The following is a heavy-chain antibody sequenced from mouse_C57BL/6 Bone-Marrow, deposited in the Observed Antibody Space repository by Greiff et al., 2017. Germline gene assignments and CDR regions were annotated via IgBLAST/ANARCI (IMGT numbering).Heavy chain of an antibody. Sequence: QVQLQQPGAELVKPGASVKRSCKASGYTFTSSWMHWVKRRPGRGLEWIGRIDPNSGVTKYNEKFKSKATLTVDKPSSTAYMQLSSLTSEDSAVYYCARDYYGSSFPAWFAYWGQGTLVTVSA. J-gene: IGHJ3*01. CDR3: ARDYYGSSFPAWFAY. D-gene: IGHD1-1*01. CDR2: IDPNSGVT. CDR1: GYTFTSSW. V-gene: IGHV1-72*01.